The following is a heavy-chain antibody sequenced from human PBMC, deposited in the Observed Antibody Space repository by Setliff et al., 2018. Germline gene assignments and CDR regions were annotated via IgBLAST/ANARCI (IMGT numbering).Heavy chain of an antibody. J-gene: IGHJ6*03. CDR2: IRSRPDNYAT. Sequence: PGESLKISCAASGFTFSGSEIHWVRQASGKGLEWVGRIRSRPDNYATLYAASVKGRFTISRDDSKNTAYLQMNSLKTEDTAVYYCTRQASPHPDSSGYYYDLKFYYYMDVWGKGTTVTVSS. CDR1: GFTFSGSE. D-gene: IGHD3-22*01. CDR3: TRQASPHPDSSGYYYDLKFYYYMDV. V-gene: IGHV3-73*01.